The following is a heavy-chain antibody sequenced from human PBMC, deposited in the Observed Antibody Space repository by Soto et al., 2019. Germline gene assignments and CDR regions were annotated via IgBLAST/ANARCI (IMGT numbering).Heavy chain of an antibody. CDR3: ARSAGWYAVHS. CDR2: VFHTGTT. D-gene: IGHD6-19*01. CDR1: GDSVSSPYY. Sequence: QVQLQESGPGLVKPSGTLSLTCAVSGDSVSSPYYWRWVRQPPGKGLEWIGEVFHTGTTSYNPSLRSRVTISMDKSNNQFSLDLRSVTAADTAVYYCARSAGWYAVHSWGPGTLVIVSS. J-gene: IGHJ4*02. V-gene: IGHV4-4*02.